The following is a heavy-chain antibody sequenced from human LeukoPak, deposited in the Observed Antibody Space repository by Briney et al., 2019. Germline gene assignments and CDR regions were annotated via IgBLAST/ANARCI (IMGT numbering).Heavy chain of an antibody. CDR2: INTDGSST. CDR1: GFTFSSHW. V-gene: IGHV3-74*01. CDR3: ARGGIRFLDF. D-gene: IGHD3-10*01. Sequence: GGSLRLSCAASGFTFSSHWMCWVRQAPGKGLVWVSRINTDGSSTDYADSVKGRFTISRDNAKNTLYVQMNSLRVEDTAVYYCARGGIRFLDFCGQGTLVTVSS. J-gene: IGHJ4*02.